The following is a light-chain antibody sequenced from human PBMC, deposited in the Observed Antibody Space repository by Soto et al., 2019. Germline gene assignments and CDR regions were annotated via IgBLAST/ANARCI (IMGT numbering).Light chain of an antibody. CDR3: QQRSNWRFT. CDR2: DAS. V-gene: IGKV3-11*01. J-gene: IGKJ3*01. Sequence: EIVLTQSPATLSLSPGERATLSCRASQSVSSYLAWYQQKPGQAPRLLIYDASNRATGIPARFSGGGPGTDFTLTISSLEPDDFAVYYCQQRSNWRFTFGPGTRVDIK. CDR1: QSVSSY.